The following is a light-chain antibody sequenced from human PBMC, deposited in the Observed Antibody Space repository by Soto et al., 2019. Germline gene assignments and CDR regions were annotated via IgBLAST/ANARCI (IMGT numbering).Light chain of an antibody. CDR3: HHYYSSSYS. CDR1: QSVSSSS. CDR2: GAS. J-gene: IGKJ2*01. Sequence: EIVWTQSPGPLSLSPGERATLSCRASQSVSSSSLAWYQKKPGQAPRLLIYGASSRATGIPDRFSTSGSGTDFNLTISVLEPEDFAVYYDHHYYSSSYSFRHSTNLEIK. V-gene: IGKV3-20*01.